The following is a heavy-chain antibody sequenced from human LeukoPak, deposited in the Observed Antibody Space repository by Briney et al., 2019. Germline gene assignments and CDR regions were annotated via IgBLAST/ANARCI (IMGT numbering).Heavy chain of an antibody. CDR3: AKHTRYDYVWGSYRYDQVQAGDFDY. CDR2: ISGSGGST. CDR1: GFTFSSYA. J-gene: IGHJ4*02. V-gene: IGHV3-23*01. Sequence: PGGPLRLSCAASGFTFSSYAMSWVRQAPGKGLEWVSAISGSGGSTYYADSVKGRFTISRDNSKNTLYLQMNSLRAEDTAVYYCAKHTRYDYVWGSYRYDQVQAGDFDYWGQGTLVTVSS. D-gene: IGHD3-16*02.